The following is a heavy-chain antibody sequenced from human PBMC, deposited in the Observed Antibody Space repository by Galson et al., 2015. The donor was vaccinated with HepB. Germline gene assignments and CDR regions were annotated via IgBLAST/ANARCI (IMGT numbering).Heavy chain of an antibody. J-gene: IGHJ4*02. Sequence: SLRLSCAASGFTFSSYAMSWVRQAPGKGLEWVSTISGSGGSTYYADSVKGRFTISRDNSKNTLYLQMNSLRAEDTAVYYCVKLARFSSARTSDYFDYWGQGTLVTVSS. CDR1: GFTFSSYA. CDR2: ISGSGGST. CDR3: VKLARFSSARTSDYFDY. V-gene: IGHV3-23*01. D-gene: IGHD1/OR15-1a*01.